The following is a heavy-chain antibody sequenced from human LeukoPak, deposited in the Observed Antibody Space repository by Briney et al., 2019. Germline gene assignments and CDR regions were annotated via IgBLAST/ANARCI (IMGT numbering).Heavy chain of an antibody. CDR2: ISSNGGST. CDR1: GFTFSSYA. V-gene: IGHV3-64*01. CDR3: AKTGTPWCYFDY. J-gene: IGHJ4*02. Sequence: GGSLRLSCAASGFTFSSYAMHWVRQAPGKGLEYVSAISSNGGSTYYANSVKGRFTISRDNSKNTLYLQMNSLRAEDTAVYYCAKTGTPWCYFDYWGQGTLVTVSS. D-gene: IGHD1-1*01.